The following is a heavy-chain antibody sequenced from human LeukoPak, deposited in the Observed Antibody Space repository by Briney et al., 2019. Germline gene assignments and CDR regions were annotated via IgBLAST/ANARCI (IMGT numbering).Heavy chain of an antibody. Sequence: GGSLRLSCAASGFTFSRYSMNWVRQAPGKGLEWISYISSSSGTIYYADSVKGRFTISRDNAKNTLYLQMNSLRAEDTAVYYCARNRYYDSSGSDYWGQGTLVTVSS. V-gene: IGHV3-48*04. J-gene: IGHJ4*02. CDR3: ARNRYYDSSGSDY. CDR1: GFTFSRYS. D-gene: IGHD3-22*01. CDR2: ISSSSGTI.